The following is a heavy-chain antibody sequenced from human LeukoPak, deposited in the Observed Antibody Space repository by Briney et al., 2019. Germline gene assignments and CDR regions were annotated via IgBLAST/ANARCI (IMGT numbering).Heavy chain of an antibody. J-gene: IGHJ6*03. CDR2: INHSGST. CDR1: GGSFSGYY. CDR3: ARSSDAYYYYYMDV. D-gene: IGHD3-22*01. V-gene: IGHV4-34*01. Sequence: PSETLSLTCAVYGGSFSGYYWSWIRQPPGKGLEWIGEINHSGSTNYNPSLKSRVTISVDTSKNQFSLKLSSVTAADTAVYYCARSSDAYYYYYMDVWGKGTTVTVSS.